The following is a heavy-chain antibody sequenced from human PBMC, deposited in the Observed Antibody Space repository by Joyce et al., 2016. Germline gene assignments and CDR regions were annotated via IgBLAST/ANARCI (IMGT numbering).Heavy chain of an antibody. CDR2: IYYTGST. Sequence: QVQLQESGPGLVKPSQTLSLTCSVSGGSISSGDYYWSWIRQPPGKGLEWIGYIYYTGSTYYNLSLKSRITMSVDTSKNQFSLKLSSATAADTAVYYCARVTWFGDKGFDYWGQGTLVTVSS. V-gene: IGHV4-30-4*01. CDR1: GGSISSGDYY. J-gene: IGHJ4*02. D-gene: IGHD3-10*01. CDR3: ARVTWFGDKGFDY.